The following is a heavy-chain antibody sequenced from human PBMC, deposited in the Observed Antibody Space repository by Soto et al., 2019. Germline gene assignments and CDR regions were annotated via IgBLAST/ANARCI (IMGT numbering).Heavy chain of an antibody. D-gene: IGHD3-22*01. CDR2: IYYSGST. Sequence: SETLSLTCTVSGDSISSRSYYWGWVRQPPGKGLEWIGYIYYSGSTYYNPSLKSRVTISVDTSKNQFSLKLSSVTAADTAVYYCASGYDYYDSSGYPFDYWGQGTLVTVSS. CDR1: GDSISSRSYY. CDR3: ASGYDYYDSSGYPFDY. J-gene: IGHJ4*02. V-gene: IGHV4-31*03.